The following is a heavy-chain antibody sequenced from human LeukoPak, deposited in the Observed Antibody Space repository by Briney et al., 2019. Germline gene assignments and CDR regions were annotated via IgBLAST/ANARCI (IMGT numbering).Heavy chain of an antibody. V-gene: IGHV3-66*02. CDR1: GLAVSSNY. D-gene: IGHD6-6*01. J-gene: IGHJ4*02. CDR3: SIAARPRDY. Sequence: LRLSFEDPGLAVSSNYMSWVRQDQGKGLEWVSVIYSGGSTYYADSVKGRFTISRDNSKNTLYLQMNSLRAEDTAVYYCSIAARPRDYWGQGTLVTVSS. CDR2: IYSGGST.